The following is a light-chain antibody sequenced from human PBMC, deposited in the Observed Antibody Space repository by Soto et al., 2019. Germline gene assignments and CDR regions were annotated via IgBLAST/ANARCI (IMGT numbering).Light chain of an antibody. Sequence: EILMTQYPATLSGSPGERATLSCGASQSVSSNLAWYQQKPGQAPRLLIYDASNRATGIPARFSGSGSGTEFTLPISSLKSEDFAVYCCQQYNNWPTWTFGQGTKVDIK. CDR1: QSVSSN. J-gene: IGKJ1*01. CDR3: QQYNNWPTWT. V-gene: IGKV3D-15*01. CDR2: DAS.